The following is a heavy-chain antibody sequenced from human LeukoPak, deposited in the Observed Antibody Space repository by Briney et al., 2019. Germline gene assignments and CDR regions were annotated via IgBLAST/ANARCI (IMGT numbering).Heavy chain of an antibody. CDR3: ARDLAPKQDIVVVPAAIGFDPPDNWFDP. V-gene: IGHV6-1*01. CDR1: GDSVSSNSAA. D-gene: IGHD2-2*01. J-gene: IGHJ5*02. CDR2: TYYRSKWYN. Sequence: SQTLSLTCAISGDSVSSNSAAWNWIRQSPSRGLEWLGRTYYRSKWYNDYALSVKSRITINPDTSKNQFSLQLSSVTPEDTAVYYCARDLAPKQDIVVVPAAIGFDPPDNWFDPWGQGTLVTVSS.